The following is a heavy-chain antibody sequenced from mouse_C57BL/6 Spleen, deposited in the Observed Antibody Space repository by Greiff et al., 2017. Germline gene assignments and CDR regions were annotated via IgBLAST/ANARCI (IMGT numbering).Heavy chain of an antibody. V-gene: IGHV5-4*03. CDR1: GFTFSSYA. CDR3: ANLLLQLEAY. J-gene: IGHJ3*01. CDR2: ISDGGSYT. Sequence: EVNVVESGGGLVKPGGSLKLSCAASGFTFSSYAMSWVRQTPEKRLEWVANISDGGSYTYYTDNVKGRFTISRDNAKNNLYLRMSHLKSENTSIYCCANLLLQLEAYWGQGTLVTVSA. D-gene: IGHD1-1*01.